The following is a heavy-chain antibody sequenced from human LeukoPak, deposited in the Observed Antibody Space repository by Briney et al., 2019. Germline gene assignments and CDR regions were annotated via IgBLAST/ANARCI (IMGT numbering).Heavy chain of an antibody. D-gene: IGHD1-14*01. J-gene: IGHJ4*02. Sequence: GGSLKLSCVASGFTFSSYEMNWVRQAPGKGLEWVAYITSSGDTIFNADSVRGRFTISRDNAKNSLYLQMNSLRAEDTAVYYCARSGTTSLFDYWGQGTLVTVSS. V-gene: IGHV3-48*03. CDR1: GFTFSSYE. CDR2: ITSSGDTI. CDR3: ARSGTTSLFDY.